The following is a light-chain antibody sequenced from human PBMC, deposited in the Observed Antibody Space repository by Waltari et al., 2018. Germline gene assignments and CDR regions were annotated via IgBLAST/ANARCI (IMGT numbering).Light chain of an antibody. CDR2: AAS. J-gene: IGKJ1*01. CDR3: QQSYSLPPT. Sequence: TQLTQSPSSLAASVGDRVTISCRTSQVILGYLAWYQQKPGKAPKLLIYAASTLQSGVPSRFSGSGSGTDFTLTITSLQPEDFATYYCQQSYSLPPTFGQGTKVEVK. CDR1: QVILGY. V-gene: IGKV1-39*01.